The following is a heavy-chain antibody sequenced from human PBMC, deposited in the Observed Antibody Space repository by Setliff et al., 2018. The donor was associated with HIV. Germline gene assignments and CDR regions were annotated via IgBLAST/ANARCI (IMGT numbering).Heavy chain of an antibody. CDR1: GGSISTSNYY. CDR3: ARQGNIVVVTSFDY. CDR2: VDYTGST. V-gene: IGHV4-39*07. Sequence: PSETLSLTCTVSGGSISTSNYYWGWVRQPPGKGLEWIGNVDYTGSTYYNPSLKSRVTISVDTSKNQFSRRLNSVTAADTAVYYCARQGNIVVVTSFDYWGQGTLVTVSS. D-gene: IGHD2-21*02. J-gene: IGHJ4*02.